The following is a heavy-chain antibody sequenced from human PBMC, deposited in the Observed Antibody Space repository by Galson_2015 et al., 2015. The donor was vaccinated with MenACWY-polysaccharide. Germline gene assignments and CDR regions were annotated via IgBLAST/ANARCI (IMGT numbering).Heavy chain of an antibody. CDR1: GFTFSSYW. Sequence: SLRLSCAASGFTFSSYWMSWVRQAPGKGLEWVANIKQDGSEKYYVDSVKGRFTISRDNAKNSLYLQMNSLRAEDTAVYYCARDKDYYDSSGYPNYYMDVWGKGTTVTVSS. J-gene: IGHJ6*03. D-gene: IGHD3-22*01. V-gene: IGHV3-7*01. CDR3: ARDKDYYDSSGYPNYYMDV. CDR2: IKQDGSEK.